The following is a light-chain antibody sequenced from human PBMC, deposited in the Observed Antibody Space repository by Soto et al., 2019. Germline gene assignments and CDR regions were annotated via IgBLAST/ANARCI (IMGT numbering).Light chain of an antibody. Sequence: EVVMTQSPATLSVSPGEGVTLSCRASQGIGDTLAWYQHKPGQTPRLLIYEALNRATGIPARFSGSGSGTDFTLTISSLEPEDFAVYYCQQRNNWPLTFGGGTKVEIK. CDR1: QGIGDT. CDR2: EAL. V-gene: IGKV3D-11*01. CDR3: QQRNNWPLT. J-gene: IGKJ4*02.